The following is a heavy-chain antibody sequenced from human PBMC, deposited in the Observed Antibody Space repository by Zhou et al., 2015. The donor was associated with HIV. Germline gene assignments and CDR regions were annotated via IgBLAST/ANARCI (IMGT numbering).Heavy chain of an antibody. J-gene: IGHJ4*02. V-gene: IGHV1-69*01. CDR1: GGTFSSYA. CDR3: ARDAQYCSSTSCYTNFDY. CDR2: IIPIFGTA. Sequence: QVQLVQSGAEVKKPGSSVKVSCKASGGTFSSYAISWVRQAPGQGLEWMGGIIPIFGTANYAQKFQGRVTITADESTSTAYMELSSLRSEDTAVYYCARDAQYCSSTSCYTNFDYWGRGNPGHRPPQ. D-gene: IGHD2-2*02.